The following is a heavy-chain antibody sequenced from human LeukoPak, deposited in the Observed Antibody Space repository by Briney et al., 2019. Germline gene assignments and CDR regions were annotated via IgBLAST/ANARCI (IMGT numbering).Heavy chain of an antibody. V-gene: IGHV4-39*07. Sequence: SETLSPTCTVSGGSISSSSYYWGWIRQPPGKGLEWIGSIYYSGSTYYNPSLKSRVTISVDTSKNQFSLKLSSVTAADTAVYYCARESGDYDYYYYYYMDVWGKGTTVTVSS. CDR1: GGSISSSSYY. CDR3: ARESGDYDYYYYYYMDV. CDR2: IYYSGST. J-gene: IGHJ6*03. D-gene: IGHD4-17*01.